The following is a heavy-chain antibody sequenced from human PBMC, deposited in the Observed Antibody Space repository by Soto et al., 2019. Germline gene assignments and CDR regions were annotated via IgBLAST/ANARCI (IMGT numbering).Heavy chain of an antibody. Sequence: PSETLSLTCTVSGGSISSYYWSWIRQPPGKGLEWIGTFYNNENPNYNPSLKSRVTISVDTSKNQFSLKLSSVTAADTAVYYCARGYCSGGSCYYEDWFDPGGQGTLVTVS. CDR3: ARGYCSGGSCYYEDWFDP. CDR2: FYNNENP. D-gene: IGHD2-15*01. V-gene: IGHV4-59*01. CDR1: GGSISSYY. J-gene: IGHJ5*02.